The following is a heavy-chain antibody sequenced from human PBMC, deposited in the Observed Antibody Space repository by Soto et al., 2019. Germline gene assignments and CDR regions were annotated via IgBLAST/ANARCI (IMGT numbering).Heavy chain of an antibody. J-gene: IGHJ6*02. D-gene: IGHD2-2*01. CDR3: GRQPGHCGSTTCFGYYSVDV. Sequence: PSETLSLTCSVSGGSFSPNYWSWIRQPPGKGLEWVGYIYYGGSTSYNPSLKSRVTISVDTSKNQFSLKLSSVTAADTAVYYCGRQPGHCGSTTCFGYYSVDVWGQGTTVTVSS. CDR1: GGSFSPNY. V-gene: IGHV4-59*08. CDR2: IYYGGST.